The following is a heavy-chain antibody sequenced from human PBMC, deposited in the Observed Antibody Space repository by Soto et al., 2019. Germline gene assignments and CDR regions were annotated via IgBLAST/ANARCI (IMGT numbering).Heavy chain of an antibody. Sequence: SETLSLTCTVSCGSISSGGYYWSWIRQHPGKGLEWIGYIYYSGSTYYNPSLKSRVTISVDTSKNQFSLKLRSVTAADTAVYYCAISSGYADWFYPWGQGTLVTVSS. V-gene: IGHV4-31*03. CDR2: IYYSGST. CDR3: AISSGYADWFYP. CDR1: CGSISSGGYY. D-gene: IGHD3-22*01. J-gene: IGHJ5*02.